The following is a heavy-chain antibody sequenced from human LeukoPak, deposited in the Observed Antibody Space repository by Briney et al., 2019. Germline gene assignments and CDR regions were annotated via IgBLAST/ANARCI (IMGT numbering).Heavy chain of an antibody. V-gene: IGHV3-23*01. Sequence: GGSLRLSCAASGFSFISYVMRWVRQAPGKGLEWVSGISGSGDTTYYADSVKGRFTISRDNSKNTLYLQMNSLRAEDTAVYYCGGNSDYWGQGILVTVSS. J-gene: IGHJ4*02. CDR3: GGNSDY. CDR2: ISGSGDTT. D-gene: IGHD4-23*01. CDR1: GFSFISYV.